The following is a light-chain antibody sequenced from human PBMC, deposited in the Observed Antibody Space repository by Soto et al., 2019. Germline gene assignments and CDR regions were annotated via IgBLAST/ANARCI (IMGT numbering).Light chain of an antibody. CDR2: GAS. CDR3: QQYGSSPFT. J-gene: IGKJ2*01. V-gene: IGKV3-20*01. Sequence: DIVVTQSPATLSLYPGERATLSCRASQTVTSFYLAWYQQKPGQAHTLLIYGASSRATGIPDRFSGSGSGTDFTFTISRMEHEDVAVYYCQQYGSSPFTFGQGTKLEIK. CDR1: QTVTSFY.